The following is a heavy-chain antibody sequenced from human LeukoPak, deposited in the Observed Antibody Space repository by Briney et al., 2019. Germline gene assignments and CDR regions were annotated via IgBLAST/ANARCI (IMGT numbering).Heavy chain of an antibody. CDR1: GYTFTSYD. CDR3: ARGFYCSGGSCYPDLYYYGMDV. J-gene: IGHJ6*02. Sequence: ASVKVSCKASGYTFTSYDINWVRQATGQGLEWMGWMNPNSGSTGYAQKFQGRVTMTRNTSISTAYMELSSLRSEDTAVYYCARGFYCSGGSCYPDLYYYGMDVWGQGTTVTVSS. V-gene: IGHV1-8*02. CDR2: MNPNSGST. D-gene: IGHD2-15*01.